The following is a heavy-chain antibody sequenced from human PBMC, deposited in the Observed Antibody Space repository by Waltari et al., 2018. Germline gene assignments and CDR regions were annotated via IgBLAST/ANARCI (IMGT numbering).Heavy chain of an antibody. CDR2: IYYSGST. V-gene: IGHV4-59*01. J-gene: IGHJ4*02. CDR3: ARGRIAAAGPSGEDY. D-gene: IGHD6-13*01. CDR1: GGSISSYY. Sequence: QVQLQESGPGLVKPSETLSLTCTVPGGSISSYYWSWIRQPPGKGLEWIGYIYYSGSTNYNPSLKSRVTISVDTSKNQFSLKLSSVTAADTAVYYCARGRIAAAGPSGEDYWGQGTLVTVSS.